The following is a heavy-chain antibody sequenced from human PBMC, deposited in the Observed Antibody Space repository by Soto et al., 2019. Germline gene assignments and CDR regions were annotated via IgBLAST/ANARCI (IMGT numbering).Heavy chain of an antibody. Sequence: SETLSLTCTVSGGSISSSSYYWGWIRQPPGKGLEWIGSIYYSGSTYYNPSLKSRVTISVDTSKNQFSLKLSSVTAADTAVYYCARHHRDYYYYYGMDVWGQGTTVTVSS. CDR3: ARHHRDYYYYYGMDV. CDR1: GGSISSSSYY. CDR2: IYYSGST. V-gene: IGHV4-39*01. J-gene: IGHJ6*02.